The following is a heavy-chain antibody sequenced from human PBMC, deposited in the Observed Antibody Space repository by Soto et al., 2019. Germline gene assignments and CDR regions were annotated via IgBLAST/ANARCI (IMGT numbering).Heavy chain of an antibody. CDR1: GFTFRNYA. Sequence: EVQLLESGGGLVQPGGALRLSCAASGFTFRNYAMSWVRQAPGKGLEWVSAISGSGGSTYYADSVKGRFTISRDDYKNPLYPQMNSLRAEDTAVYSCAKGVSGSTYDAFDIWGQGTVVTVSS. CDR3: AKGVSGSTYDAFDI. D-gene: IGHD1-26*01. V-gene: IGHV3-23*01. CDR2: ISGSGGST. J-gene: IGHJ3*02.